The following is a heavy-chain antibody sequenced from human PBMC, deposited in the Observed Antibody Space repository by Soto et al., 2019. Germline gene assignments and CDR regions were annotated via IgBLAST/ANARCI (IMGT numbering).Heavy chain of an antibody. V-gene: IGHV3-21*01. J-gene: IGHJ4*02. Sequence: AGGSLRLSCAASGFSFSTSIMYWVRQAPGKGLEWVSSISSTGSFIYYAGSLKGRFTISRDNADNSLFLQMNNLRAEDTAVYYCARLSRANYDFWSGDYYFDSWGQGTLVTVSS. CDR1: GFSFSTSI. CDR3: ARLSRANYDFWSGDYYFDS. CDR2: ISSTGSFI. D-gene: IGHD3-3*01.